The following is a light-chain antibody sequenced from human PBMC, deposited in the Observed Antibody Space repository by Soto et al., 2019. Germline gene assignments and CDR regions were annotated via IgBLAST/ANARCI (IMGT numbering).Light chain of an antibody. Sequence: QSVLTQPPSASATPGQRVTISCSGSSSNIGSNHVYWYQQLPGTAPKLLIYRNNQRPSGVPDRFSVSESGTSVSLAISGLRSEDEADYYCAAWDDSLTAVVFGGGTKLTVL. CDR2: RNN. CDR1: SSNIGSNH. J-gene: IGLJ2*01. CDR3: AAWDDSLTAVV. V-gene: IGLV1-47*01.